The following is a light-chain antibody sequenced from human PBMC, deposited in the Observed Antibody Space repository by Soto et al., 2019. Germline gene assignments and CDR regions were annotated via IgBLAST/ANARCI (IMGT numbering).Light chain of an antibody. Sequence: EIVMTQSTGTLSVSPGERATLSCRASQTIDTNLAWYQQKPGQAPRLLIFAASTRATGIPARFSGSGSGTEFSLTITSLQSEDFALYYCQQYNNRPPWTFGQGTKVDI. CDR3: QQYNNRPPWT. CDR2: AAS. V-gene: IGKV3-15*01. CDR1: QTIDTN. J-gene: IGKJ1*01.